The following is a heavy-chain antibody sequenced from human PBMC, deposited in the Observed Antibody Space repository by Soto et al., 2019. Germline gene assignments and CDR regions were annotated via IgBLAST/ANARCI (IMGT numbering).Heavy chain of an antibody. Sequence: SETLSLTCTVSGDSISSSAHYWGWIRQPPGKGLEWIGNIYYTGSTNYNPSLQSRVTISVDTSKNQFSLKLSSVTAADTAVYYCSRDLAAAGQKYYYYYGMDVWGQGTTVTVSS. CDR1: GDSISSSAHY. J-gene: IGHJ6*02. CDR2: IYYTGST. CDR3: SRDLAAAGQKYYYYYGMDV. V-gene: IGHV4-39*07. D-gene: IGHD6-13*01.